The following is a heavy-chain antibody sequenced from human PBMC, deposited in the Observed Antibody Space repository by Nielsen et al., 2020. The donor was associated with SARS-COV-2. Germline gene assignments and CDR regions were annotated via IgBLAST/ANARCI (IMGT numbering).Heavy chain of an antibody. CDR2: MNPNIGKA. CDR1: GYTFANHD. J-gene: IGHJ3*02. CDR3: ARPTFLPVARGSNSFDAFDM. Sequence: ASVKASCKTSGYTFANHDIHWVRQASGQGLEWMGWMNPNIGKAGYAQRFQGRLTMTSDTSTSTAYMELSSLRSEDTAVYYCARPTFLPVARGSNSFDAFDMWGQGTMVTVSS. V-gene: IGHV1-8*01. D-gene: IGHD2/OR15-2a*01.